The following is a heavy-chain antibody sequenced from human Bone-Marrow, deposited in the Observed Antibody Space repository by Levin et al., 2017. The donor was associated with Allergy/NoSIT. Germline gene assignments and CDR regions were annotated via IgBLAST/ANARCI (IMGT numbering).Heavy chain of an antibody. CDR2: ISWNSIYI. Sequence: PGGSLRLSCAGSGFTFEDQAMHWVRQAPGKGLEWVSGISWNSIYIDYSDSVKGRFTISRDNANNSLFLQMNSLRREDTGFYFCAKEVDTRRGWEYGVGLGGYYGMDAWGQGTTVIVSS. D-gene: IGHD1-26*01. J-gene: IGHJ6*02. CDR3: AKEVDTRRGWEYGVGLGGYYGMDA. CDR1: GFTFEDQA. V-gene: IGHV3-9*01.